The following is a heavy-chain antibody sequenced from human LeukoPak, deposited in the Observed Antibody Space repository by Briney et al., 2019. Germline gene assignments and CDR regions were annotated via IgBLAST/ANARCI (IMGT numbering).Heavy chain of an antibody. D-gene: IGHD2-2*01. CDR3: ARESCSSTSCYPRDAFDI. Sequence: ASVKVSCXASGGTFSNYAISWVRQARGQGLEWMAGIIPIFGTANYAQKFQGRVTITADESTSTAYMELSSLRSEDTAVYYCARESCSSTSCYPRDAFDIWGQGTMVTVSS. V-gene: IGHV1-69*13. CDR2: IIPIFGTA. J-gene: IGHJ3*02. CDR1: GGTFSNYA.